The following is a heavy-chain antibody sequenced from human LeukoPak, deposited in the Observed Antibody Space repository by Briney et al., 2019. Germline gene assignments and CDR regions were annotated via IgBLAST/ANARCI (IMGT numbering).Heavy chain of an antibody. CDR1: GGSVSSGSYY. J-gene: IGHJ3*01. Sequence: SETLSLTCTASGGSVSSGSYYWSWIRQPPGKGLEWIGYIYYSGSTNYNPSLRSRVTISVDTSKNQFSLKLRSVTAADTAVYYCARVPGGGTAANWGQGTMVTVSS. CDR2: IYYSGST. CDR3: ARVPGGGTAAN. D-gene: IGHD1-7*01. V-gene: IGHV4-61*01.